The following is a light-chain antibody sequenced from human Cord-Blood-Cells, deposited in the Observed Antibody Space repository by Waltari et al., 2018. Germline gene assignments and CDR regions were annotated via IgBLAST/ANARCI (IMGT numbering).Light chain of an antibody. Sequence: EIVMTQSPATLSVSPGERATLSCRASQSVSSNLAWYQQKPGQAPRRLIYGASTRATGIPARCSGSGSGKGFTLTISSLQSEDFAVYYCRQYNNWRPWTFDQGTKLEIK. CDR2: GAS. CDR1: QSVSSN. CDR3: RQYNNWRPWT. J-gene: IGKJ1*01. V-gene: IGKV3-15*01.